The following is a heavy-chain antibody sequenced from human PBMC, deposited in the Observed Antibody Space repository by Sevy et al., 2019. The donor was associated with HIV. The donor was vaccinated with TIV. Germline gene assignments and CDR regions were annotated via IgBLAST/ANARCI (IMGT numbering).Heavy chain of an antibody. CDR1: GYSFTSYW. D-gene: IGHD3-9*01. V-gene: IGHV5-51*01. CDR2: IYPGDSDT. Sequence: GESLKISCKGSGYSFTSYWIGWVRQMPGKGLEWMGIIYPGDSDTRYRPSFQGQVTISADKSISTAYLQWGSLKASDTAMYYCARQGDILTGYADYYGMDVWGQGTTVTVSS. CDR3: ARQGDILTGYADYYGMDV. J-gene: IGHJ6*02.